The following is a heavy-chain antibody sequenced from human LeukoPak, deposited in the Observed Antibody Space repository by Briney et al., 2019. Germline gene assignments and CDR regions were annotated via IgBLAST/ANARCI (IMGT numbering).Heavy chain of an antibody. CDR1: GFTFSSYA. Sequence: GGSLRLSCAASGFTFSSYAMAWVRRAPVKGLEWVSVITDSGINTYYTDSVKGRFTISRDNSKNTLYLQMNSLRAEDTAVYYCAKGTLGSCSGASCYPLDYWGQGTLVTVSS. D-gene: IGHD2-15*01. CDR3: AKGTLGSCSGASCYPLDY. J-gene: IGHJ4*02. CDR2: ITDSGINT. V-gene: IGHV3-23*01.